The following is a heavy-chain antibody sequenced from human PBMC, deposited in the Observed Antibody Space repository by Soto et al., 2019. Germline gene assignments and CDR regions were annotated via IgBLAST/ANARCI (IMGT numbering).Heavy chain of an antibody. V-gene: IGHV3-33*01. CDR3: TRDPYGGSRYYFDS. CDR1: GFSFTNYG. Sequence: GGSLRLSCAASGFSFTNYGMHWVRQAPGKGLEWVAVIWYDGSNKYYADSVKGRFAISKDNSQNTLYLQMNNLRPEDTAVYYCTRDPYGGSRYYFDSWGQGTTVTVSS. J-gene: IGHJ4*03. D-gene: IGHD1-26*01. CDR2: IWYDGSNK.